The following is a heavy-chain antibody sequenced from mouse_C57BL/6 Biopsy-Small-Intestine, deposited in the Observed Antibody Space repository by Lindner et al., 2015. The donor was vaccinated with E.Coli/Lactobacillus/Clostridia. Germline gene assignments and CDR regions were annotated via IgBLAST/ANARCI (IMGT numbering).Heavy chain of an antibody. CDR2: INPYNGGT. Sequence: VQLQESGPVLVKPGASVKMSCKASGYTFTDYYMNWVKQSHGKSLEWIGVINPYNGGTSYNQKFKGKATLTVDKSSSTAYMELNSLTSEDSAVYYCARTRREGFAYWGQGTLVTVSA. CDR1: GYTFTDYY. V-gene: IGHV1-19*01. J-gene: IGHJ3*01. CDR3: ARTRREGFAY.